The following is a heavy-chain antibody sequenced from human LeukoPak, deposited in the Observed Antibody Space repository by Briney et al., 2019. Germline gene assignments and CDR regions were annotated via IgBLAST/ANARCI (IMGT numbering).Heavy chain of an antibody. V-gene: IGHV1-69*04. CDR1: GGTLSSYA. Sequence: GASVKVPCKASGGTLSSYAISWVRQAPGQRLEWIGRIITILGIANYAQKLQGRATITADKSTSTAYMELSSLRSEDTAVYYCARDRRGDTAMVTAGMDVWGQGTTVTVSS. CDR2: IITILGIA. CDR3: ARDRRGDTAMVTAGMDV. J-gene: IGHJ6*02. D-gene: IGHD5-18*01.